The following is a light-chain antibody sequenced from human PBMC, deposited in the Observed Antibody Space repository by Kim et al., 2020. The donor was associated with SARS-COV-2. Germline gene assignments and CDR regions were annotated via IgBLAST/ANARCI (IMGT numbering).Light chain of an antibody. CDR3: PAWDSSTAV. CDR1: KLGDKY. V-gene: IGLV3-1*01. CDR2: QDS. J-gene: IGLJ3*02. Sequence: SYELTQPPSVSVSPGQTASITCSGDKLGDKYACWYQQKPGQSPVLVIYQDSKRPSGLPERFSGSNSGNTATLPISGTQAMDEADYYCPAWDSSTAVFGGG.